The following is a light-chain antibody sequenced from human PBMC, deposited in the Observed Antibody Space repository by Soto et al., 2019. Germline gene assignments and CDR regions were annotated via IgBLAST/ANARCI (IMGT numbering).Light chain of an antibody. Sequence: DIQMTQSPSTLSASVGARVSITCRASQSLNSWLAWYQQKPGKAPKRLIYKTSTLESGVPSRFSGRGSGTEFTLTISNLQPDDFATYYCQQYNTYSFGQGTKVDIK. CDR2: KTS. CDR1: QSLNSW. J-gene: IGKJ2*01. CDR3: QQYNTYS. V-gene: IGKV1-5*03.